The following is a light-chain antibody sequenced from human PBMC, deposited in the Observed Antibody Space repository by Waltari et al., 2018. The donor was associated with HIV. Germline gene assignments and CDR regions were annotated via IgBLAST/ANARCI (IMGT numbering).Light chain of an antibody. CDR1: ESVTSDY. J-gene: IGKJ1*01. CDR3: QQYGSFPRT. Sequence: EIVLTQSPGTLSLSPGERATLSCRASESVTSDYLAWYLQKAGQAPRLLIYGASSRATGIPDRFSGSGSGKDFTLTISRLEPDDFAVYFCQQYGSFPRTFGQGTKVEVK. V-gene: IGKV3-20*01. CDR2: GAS.